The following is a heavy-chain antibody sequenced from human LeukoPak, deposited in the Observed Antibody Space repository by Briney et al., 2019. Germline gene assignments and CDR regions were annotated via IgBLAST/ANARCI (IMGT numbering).Heavy chain of an antibody. Sequence: PGGSLRLSCAASGFTFSSYAMSWVRQAPGKGLEWVSAISGSGGSTYYADSVKGRFTISRDNSKNTLYLQMNSLRAEDTAVYYCACGVAVANYYYYGMDVWGQGTTVTVS. D-gene: IGHD6-19*01. V-gene: IGHV3-23*01. CDR1: GFTFSSYA. J-gene: IGHJ6*02. CDR2: ISGSGGST. CDR3: ACGVAVANYYYYGMDV.